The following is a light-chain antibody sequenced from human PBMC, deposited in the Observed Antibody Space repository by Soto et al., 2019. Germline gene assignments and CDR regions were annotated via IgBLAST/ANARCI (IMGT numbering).Light chain of an antibody. Sequence: IVMTQSPATLSVSPGARATFSCRASQTISNKLAWYQQKPGQAPRLLIYGASTRATDIPARFSGSGSGTEFTLTINSLQSEDVAVYYCQQYYRWPPLTFGGGTRVEIK. J-gene: IGKJ4*01. V-gene: IGKV3-15*01. CDR3: QQYYRWPPLT. CDR1: QTISNK. CDR2: GAS.